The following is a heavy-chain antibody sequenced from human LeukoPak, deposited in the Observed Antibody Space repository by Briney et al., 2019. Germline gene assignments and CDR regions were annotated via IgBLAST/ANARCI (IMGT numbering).Heavy chain of an antibody. CDR1: GASIGTYY. Sequence: SETLSLTCTVSGASIGTYYWNWIRQPPGEGLEWIGYIYYSGSTNYNPSLKSRVTISVDTSKNQFSLKLSSVTAADTAVYYCARDKKILGLDYWGQGTLVTVSS. V-gene: IGHV4-59*01. D-gene: IGHD2-15*01. CDR2: IYYSGST. CDR3: ARDKKILGLDY. J-gene: IGHJ4*02.